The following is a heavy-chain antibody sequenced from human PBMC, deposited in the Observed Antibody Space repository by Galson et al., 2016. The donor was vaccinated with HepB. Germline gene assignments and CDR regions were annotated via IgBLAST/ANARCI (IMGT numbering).Heavy chain of an antibody. J-gene: IGHJ6*02. CDR3: ARSRVGATGDYYYGLDV. V-gene: IGHV2-5*02. Sequence: PALVKPTQTLTLTCTFSGFSVSTSGVGVGWIRQSPGKALEWLALIYWDDNKRYSPSLTTRLSITKDTSKNQVVLTMTNMDPVDTATYYCARSRVGATGDYYYGLDVWGQGTTVTVSS. CDR2: IYWDDNK. CDR1: GFSVSTSGVG. D-gene: IGHD1-26*01.